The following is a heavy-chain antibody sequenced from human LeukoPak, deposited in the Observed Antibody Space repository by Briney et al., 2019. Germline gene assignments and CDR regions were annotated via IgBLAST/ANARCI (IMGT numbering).Heavy chain of an antibody. Sequence: SQTLSLTCTVSGGSTNSGAYYWSWIRHHPGKGLEWSGSIYYSGTTCHNPSLKSRVTISLDTSKNEFSLKLSSVTAADTAVYYCATDISSGWFWYFDLWGPGTLVTVSS. V-gene: IGHV4-31*03. CDR1: GGSTNSGAYY. D-gene: IGHD6-19*01. J-gene: IGHJ2*01. CDR2: IYYSGTT. CDR3: ATDISSGWFWYFDL.